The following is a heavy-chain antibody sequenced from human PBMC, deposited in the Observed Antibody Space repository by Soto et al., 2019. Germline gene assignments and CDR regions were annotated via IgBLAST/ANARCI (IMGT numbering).Heavy chain of an antibody. D-gene: IGHD6-19*01. Sequence: SQTLSLTCAISGDSVSSNSAAWNWIRQSPSRGLEWLGRTYYRSKWYNDYAVSVKSRITINPDTSKNQFSLQLNSVTPEDTAVYYCARNHPGYSSGWYYYCGMDVWGQGTTVTVSS. J-gene: IGHJ6*02. V-gene: IGHV6-1*01. CDR3: ARNHPGYSSGWYYYCGMDV. CDR2: TYYRSKWYN. CDR1: GDSVSSNSAA.